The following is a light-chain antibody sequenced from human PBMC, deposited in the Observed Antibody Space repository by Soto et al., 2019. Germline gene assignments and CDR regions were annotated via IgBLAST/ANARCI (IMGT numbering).Light chain of an antibody. V-gene: IGKV3-15*01. CDR2: GAS. CDR3: QQYNNWLT. J-gene: IGKJ4*01. Sequence: EIVMTQSPATLSVSPGERATLSCRASQSVSSNLAWYQQKPGRAPRLLIYGASTRASGVPARFSGSGSGTEFTLTISSLQSEDSAVYYCQQYNNWLTFGGGTKVDIK. CDR1: QSVSSN.